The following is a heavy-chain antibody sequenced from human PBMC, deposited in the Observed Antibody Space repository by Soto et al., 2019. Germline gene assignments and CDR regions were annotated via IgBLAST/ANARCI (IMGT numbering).Heavy chain of an antibody. D-gene: IGHD4-17*01. V-gene: IGHV4-39*01. CDR1: GGSISSSSYY. Sequence: PSETLSLTCTVSGGSISSSSYYWGWIRQPPGKGLEWIGSIYYSGSTYYNPSLKSRVTISVDTSKNQFSLKLSSVTAADTAVYYCARFGGEIYGDYADYYYYMDVWGKGTTVTVSS. CDR3: ARFGGEIYGDYADYYYYMDV. J-gene: IGHJ6*03. CDR2: IYYSGST.